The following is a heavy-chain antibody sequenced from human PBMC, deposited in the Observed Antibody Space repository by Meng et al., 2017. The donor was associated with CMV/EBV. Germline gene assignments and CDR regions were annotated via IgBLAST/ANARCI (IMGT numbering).Heavy chain of an antibody. V-gene: IGHV3-48*03. Sequence: GESLKISCAASGFTFSSYEMNWVRQAPGKGLEWVSYISSSGSTIYYADSVKGRFTISRDNAKNSLYLQMNSLRAEDTAVYYCARASYDFWSGYSPYHYYGMDVWGQGTTVTVSS. CDR3: ARASYDFWSGYSPYHYYGMDV. D-gene: IGHD3-3*01. CDR2: ISSSGSTI. J-gene: IGHJ6*02. CDR1: GFTFSSYE.